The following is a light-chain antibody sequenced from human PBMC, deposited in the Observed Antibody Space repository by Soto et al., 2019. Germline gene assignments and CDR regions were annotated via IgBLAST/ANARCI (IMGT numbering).Light chain of an antibody. V-gene: IGLV1-40*01. CDR3: QSINSSLRVDV. Sequence: QPALTQPPSVSGAPGQWVSISCTGSSSNFAVGDEVHWYKQPPGADPTHDIFNTPNPPSGVPERFSGSKSGTTASLVISGLQDKNKAEDHSQSINSSLRVDVYGSGTKVTVL. CDR1: SSNFAVGDE. CDR2: NTP. J-gene: IGLJ1*01.